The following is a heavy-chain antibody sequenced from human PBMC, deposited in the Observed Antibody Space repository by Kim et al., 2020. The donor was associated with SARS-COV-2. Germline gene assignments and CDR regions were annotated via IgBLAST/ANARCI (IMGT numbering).Heavy chain of an antibody. J-gene: IGHJ5*02. CDR2: IYYSGST. CDR1: GGSISSYY. D-gene: IGHD2-15*01. CDR3: ARDKTYCSGGSCYVYWFDP. Sequence: SETLSLTCTVSGGSISSYYWSWIRQPPGKGLEWIGYIYYSGSTNYNPSLKSRVTISVDTSKNQFSLKLSSVTAADTAVYYCARDKTYCSGGSCYVYWFDP. V-gene: IGHV4-59*01.